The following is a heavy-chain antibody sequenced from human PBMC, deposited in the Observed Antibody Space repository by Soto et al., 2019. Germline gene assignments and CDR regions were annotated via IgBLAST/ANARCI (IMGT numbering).Heavy chain of an antibody. J-gene: IGHJ4*02. CDR1: GYTFSSYA. Sequence: QVHLVQSGAEVRKPGASVKVSCKASGYTFSSYAMHWVRQAPGQRLEWMGWINAGYGNTKSSQKFQDRVTISRDTSASTAYMELNSRRSEDTAVYYCARDTGDGTLDFWGEGTLVTVSS. CDR2: INAGYGNT. CDR3: ARDTGDGTLDF. V-gene: IGHV1-3*01. D-gene: IGHD7-27*01.